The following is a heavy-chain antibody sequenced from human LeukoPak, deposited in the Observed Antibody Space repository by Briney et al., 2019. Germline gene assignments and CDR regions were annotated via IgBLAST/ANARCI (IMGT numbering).Heavy chain of an antibody. CDR1: GGSISSGGYS. CDR3: ARLWLQGFYFDY. V-gene: IGHV4-30-2*01. D-gene: IGHD5-24*01. Sequence: PSETLSLTCAVSGGSISSGGYSWSWLRQPPGKGLEWIGYIYHSGSTYYNPSLKSRVTISVDRSKNQFSLKLSSVTAADTAVYYCARLWLQGFYFDYWGQGTLVTVSS. CDR2: IYHSGST. J-gene: IGHJ4*02.